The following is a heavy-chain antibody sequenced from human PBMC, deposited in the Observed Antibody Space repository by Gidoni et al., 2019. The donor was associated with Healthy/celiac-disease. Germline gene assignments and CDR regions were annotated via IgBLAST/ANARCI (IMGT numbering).Heavy chain of an antibody. CDR1: GFTFSRYA. J-gene: IGHJ3*02. D-gene: IGHD3-10*01. CDR2: ISGSGGST. Sequence: EVQLLESGGGLVQPGGSLRLSCAASGFTFSRYAMIWVRQAPGKGLEWVSAISGSGGSTYYADSVKGRFTISRDNSKNTLYLQMNSLRAEDTAVYYCAKVTVVRGVPPDAFDIWGQGTMVTVSS. CDR3: AKVTVVRGVPPDAFDI. V-gene: IGHV3-23*01.